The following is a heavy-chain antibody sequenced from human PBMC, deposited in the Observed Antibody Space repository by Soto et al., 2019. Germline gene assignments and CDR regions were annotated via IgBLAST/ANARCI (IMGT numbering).Heavy chain of an antibody. V-gene: IGHV3-64D*06. CDR1: GFTFSIYA. J-gene: IGHJ4*02. D-gene: IGHD3-22*01. Sequence: GGSLRLSCSASGFTFSIYAMHWVRQAPGKGLEYVSSISTNGGSTDYADSVKGRFTISRDNSKNTVYLQMSSLRVEDTAVYYCVKGEYYYDSSGYYPFDYWGQRTLVTVSS. CDR2: ISTNGGST. CDR3: VKGEYYYDSSGYYPFDY.